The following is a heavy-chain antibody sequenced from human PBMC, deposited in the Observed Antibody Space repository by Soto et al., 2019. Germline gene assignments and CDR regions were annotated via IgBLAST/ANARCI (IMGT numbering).Heavy chain of an antibody. D-gene: IGHD3-3*01. CDR3: ARDPHEFWTSYWFDP. CDR2: ISAYDGKT. V-gene: IGHV1-18*01. J-gene: IGHJ5*02. Sequence: GASVKVSCKTSGYTFNTYGINWVRQAPGQGLELVGWISAYDGKTTYAEKFQGRVTLTTDTSTSTAYMELRSLRSDDTAIYHCARDPHEFWTSYWFDPWGQGTPVTVSS. CDR1: GYTFNTYG.